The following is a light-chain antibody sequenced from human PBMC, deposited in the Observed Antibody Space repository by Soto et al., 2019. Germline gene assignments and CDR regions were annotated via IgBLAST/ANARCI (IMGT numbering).Light chain of an antibody. CDR2: GAS. V-gene: IGKV3-20*01. J-gene: IGKJ1*01. Sequence: EIVFTQSACTLSLSPGERATLSCRASQSVRTNYLAWYKQKPGQAPRLLIYGASSRATGIPDRFSGSGSGTDFTLTISRLEPEDFVIYYCQQYGSSPTFGQGTKVDIK. CDR1: QSVRTNY. CDR3: QQYGSSPT.